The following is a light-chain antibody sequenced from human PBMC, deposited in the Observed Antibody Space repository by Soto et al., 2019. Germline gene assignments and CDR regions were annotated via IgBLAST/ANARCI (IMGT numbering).Light chain of an antibody. CDR1: YTDVGGYNR. J-gene: IGLJ3*02. V-gene: IGLV2-14*01. CDR3: VSYIESSLTHWV. Sequence: QSALTQPASVSGSPGQSITISCTGTYTDVGGYNRVSWYQHHAGKGPKMLIFEVDNRPSGISVRFSGSKSGDTASLTISDLQAEDEADYYCVSYIESSLTHWVFGGGTKLTVL. CDR2: EVD.